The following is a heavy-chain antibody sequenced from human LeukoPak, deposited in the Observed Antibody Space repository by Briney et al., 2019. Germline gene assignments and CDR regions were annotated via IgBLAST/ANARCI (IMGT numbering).Heavy chain of an antibody. CDR1: GFTVSSDY. V-gene: IGHV3-66*01. J-gene: IGHJ4*02. CDR3: AREDRWMGGFDY. D-gene: IGHD2-15*01. CDR2: IYNADTT. Sequence: GGSLRLSCAASGFTVSSDYMTWVRQAPGKGLEWVSIIYNADTTYYADSVRGRFTISRDNSKNTLYLQMNTLSAEDSAVYYCAREDRWMGGFDYWGQGTLVTVSS.